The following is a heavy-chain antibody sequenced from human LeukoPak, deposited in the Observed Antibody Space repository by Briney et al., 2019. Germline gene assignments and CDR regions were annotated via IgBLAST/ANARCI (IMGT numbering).Heavy chain of an antibody. CDR2: IYSGGST. CDR3: ARDPPLSSSGWYSDY. Sequence: QPGGSLRLSCAASGFTVSSNYMSWVRQAPGKGLEWVSVIYSGGSTYYADSVKGRFTISRDNSKNTLYLQMNSLRAEDTAVYYCARDPPLSSSGWYSDYWGQGTLVTVSS. V-gene: IGHV3-66*01. CDR1: GFTVSSNY. J-gene: IGHJ4*02. D-gene: IGHD6-19*01.